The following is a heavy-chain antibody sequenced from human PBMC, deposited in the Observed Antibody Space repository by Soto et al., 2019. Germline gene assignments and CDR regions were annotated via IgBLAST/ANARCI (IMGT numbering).Heavy chain of an antibody. CDR2: ISYTGRT. J-gene: IGHJ5*02. V-gene: IGHV4-31*03. D-gene: IGHD6-6*01. CDR1: GGSISSDANF. Sequence: SETLSLTCTVSGGSISSDANFWSWIRQLPGRGLEWIGYISYTGRTYYTPSLNSRLTISLDTSQNLFSLRLSAVTSADTAVDFCARCSFSSSSSWFDPWGQGTLVTVAS. CDR3: ARCSFSSSSSWFDP.